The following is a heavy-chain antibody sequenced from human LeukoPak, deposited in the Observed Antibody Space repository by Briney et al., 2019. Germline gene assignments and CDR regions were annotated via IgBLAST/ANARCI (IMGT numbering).Heavy chain of an antibody. V-gene: IGHV3-48*03. D-gene: IGHD3-16*02. CDR3: ARDYVWGSYRYTLGY. J-gene: IGHJ4*02. CDR2: ISSSGSTI. CDR1: GFTFSSYE. Sequence: GGSLRLSCAASGFTFSSYEMNWVRQAPGKGLEWVSYISSSGSTIYYADSVKGRFTISRDNAKNSLYLQMNSPRAEDTAVYYCARDYVWGSYRYTLGYWGQGTLVTVSS.